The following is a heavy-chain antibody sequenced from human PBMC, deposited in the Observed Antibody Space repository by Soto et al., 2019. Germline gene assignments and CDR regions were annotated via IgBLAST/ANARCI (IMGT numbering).Heavy chain of an antibody. V-gene: IGHV4-39*01. CDR3: VRASTLDY. CDR1: GATINRGSYY. Sequence: QLQLQESDPGLVKPPETLSLTCSVSGATINRGSYYWGWVRQPPGKGLEWIGSIYYSGNAYYSPSLKNRVTISVDTSKNQFSLKVNSVTSADTAVYYCVRASTLDYWGQGILVTVSS. J-gene: IGHJ4*02. CDR2: IYYSGNA.